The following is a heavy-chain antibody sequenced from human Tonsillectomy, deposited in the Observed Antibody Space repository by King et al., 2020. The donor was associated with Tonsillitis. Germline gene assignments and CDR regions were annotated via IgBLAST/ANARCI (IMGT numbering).Heavy chain of an antibody. Sequence: QLVQSGGGLVQPGGSLRLSCAASGFTFSSYAMSWVRQAPGKGLDWVSAISGSGGRTYYADSVKGRFTISRDNSKNTLYLQMNSLRAEDTALYYCAEDLRTNDYGDYVVAFDIWGQGTMVTVSS. D-gene: IGHD4-17*01. CDR3: AEDLRTNDYGDYVVAFDI. V-gene: IGHV3-23*04. J-gene: IGHJ3*02. CDR2: ISGSGGRT. CDR1: GFTFSSYA.